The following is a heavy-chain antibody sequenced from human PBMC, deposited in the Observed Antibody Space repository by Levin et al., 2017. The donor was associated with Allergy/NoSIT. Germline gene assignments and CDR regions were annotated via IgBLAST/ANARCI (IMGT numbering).Heavy chain of an antibody. Sequence: GGSLRLSCAASGFTFSTYSMSWVRQAPGKGLGWVSSISSSSSYIYYADSVKGRFTISRDNAKSSLYLQMNSLRAEDTAVFYCARSKAGATRDAFDIWGQGTMVTVSS. CDR1: GFTFSTYS. D-gene: IGHD1-26*01. J-gene: IGHJ3*02. CDR2: ISSSSSYI. CDR3: ARSKAGATRDAFDI. V-gene: IGHV3-21*01.